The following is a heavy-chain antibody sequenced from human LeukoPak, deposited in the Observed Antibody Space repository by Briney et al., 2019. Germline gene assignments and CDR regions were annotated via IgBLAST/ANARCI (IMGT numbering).Heavy chain of an antibody. CDR1: GVTFINAW. CDR2: IKSNSDGGTT. J-gene: IGHJ4*02. D-gene: IGHD6-13*01. V-gene: IGHV3-15*01. CDR3: TTTKAGYSSSGPIDN. Sequence: GGSLTLSCAVSGVTFINAWMSWVRHAPGKGLEWVGRIKSNSDGGTTDYAAPLKGRFTISRDDSKNTLYLQMNSLKTEDTALYYCTTTKAGYSSSGPIDNWGQGTLVTVSS.